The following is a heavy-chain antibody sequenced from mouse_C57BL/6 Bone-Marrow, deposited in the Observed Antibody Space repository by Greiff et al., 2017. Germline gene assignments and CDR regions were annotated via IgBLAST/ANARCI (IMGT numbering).Heavy chain of an antibody. CDR2: INPNNGGT. CDR1: GYTFTDYY. V-gene: IGHV1-26*01. CDR3: ARGITTVVATSPSYWYFDV. Sequence: VQPQQSGPELVKPGASVKISCTASGYTFTDYYMNWVKQSHGQSLEWIGAINPNNGGTRYNQKFQGKATLTVDKSYSTAYMELRSRTSEDAAGYYCARGITTVVATSPSYWYFDVWGTGTTVTVSS. D-gene: IGHD1-1*01. J-gene: IGHJ1*03.